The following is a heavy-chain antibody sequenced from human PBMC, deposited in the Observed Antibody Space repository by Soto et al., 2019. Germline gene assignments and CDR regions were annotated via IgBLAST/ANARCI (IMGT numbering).Heavy chain of an antibody. CDR3: AKDSRVLRFLEGPRRAFDI. CDR1: GFTFSSYA. D-gene: IGHD3-3*01. Sequence: QTGGSLRLSCAASGFTFSSYAMSWVRQAPGKGLEWVSAISGSGGSTYYADSVKGRFTISRDNSKNTLYLQMNSLRAEDTAVYYCAKDSRVLRFLEGPRRAFDIWGQGTMVTVSS. CDR2: ISGSGGST. V-gene: IGHV3-23*01. J-gene: IGHJ3*02.